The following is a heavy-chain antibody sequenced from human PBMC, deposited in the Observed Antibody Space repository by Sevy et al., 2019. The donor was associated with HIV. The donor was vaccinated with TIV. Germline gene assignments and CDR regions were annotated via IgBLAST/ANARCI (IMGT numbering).Heavy chain of an antibody. D-gene: IGHD3-22*01. CDR2: INHRGST. Sequence: SETLSLTCAVYGGSFSGYYWSWIRQPPGKGLEWIGEINHRGSTNYNPSLKSRVTISVDTSKNQFSLKLSSVTAADTAVYYCASCTGDSSGYYYFDYWGQGTLVTVSS. J-gene: IGHJ4*02. CDR1: GGSFSGYY. CDR3: ASCTGDSSGYYYFDY. V-gene: IGHV4-34*01.